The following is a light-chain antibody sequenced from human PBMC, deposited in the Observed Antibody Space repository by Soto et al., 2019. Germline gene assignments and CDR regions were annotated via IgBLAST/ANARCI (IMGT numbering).Light chain of an antibody. CDR1: QSIGSW. J-gene: IGKJ2*01. V-gene: IGKV1-5*03. CDR2: LAS. CDR3: QQYNYYPYT. Sequence: DIQMTQSPSTLSASIGDRVTITCRATQSIGSWLAWYQQKPGKAPNLLIYLASSLESGVPSRFSGSGSGTEFTLTISSLQPDDFATYYYQQYNYYPYTFGQGTKLEIK.